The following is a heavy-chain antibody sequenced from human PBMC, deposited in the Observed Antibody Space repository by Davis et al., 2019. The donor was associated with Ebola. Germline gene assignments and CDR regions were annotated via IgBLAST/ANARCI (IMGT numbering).Heavy chain of an antibody. Sequence: GESLKISCAASGFDFGTYWMSWVRQAPGKGLEWVASIRSDGSQKNYLDAVKGRFTISRDNDDNSLFLHLSSLRADDTATYYCASEPTGFDYWGQGTLVTVSS. D-gene: IGHD4-17*01. V-gene: IGHV3-7*01. CDR1: GFDFGTYW. J-gene: IGHJ4*02. CDR2: IRSDGSQK. CDR3: ASEPTGFDY.